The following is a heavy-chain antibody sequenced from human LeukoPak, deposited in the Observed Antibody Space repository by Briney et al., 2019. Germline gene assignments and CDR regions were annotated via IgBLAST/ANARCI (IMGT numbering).Heavy chain of an antibody. J-gene: IGHJ4*02. CDR2: IYYSGTT. Sequence: SETLSLTCTVSGGSIGNYYWNWIRQPPGKGLEWIGYIYYSGTTNYNPSLKSRVSMSVDTSKNQFSLKLSSVTAADTAVYFCARGSYRYHFDQWGQGTLVTVSS. CDR3: ARGSYRYHFDQ. V-gene: IGHV4-59*12. D-gene: IGHD1-14*01. CDR1: GGSIGNYY.